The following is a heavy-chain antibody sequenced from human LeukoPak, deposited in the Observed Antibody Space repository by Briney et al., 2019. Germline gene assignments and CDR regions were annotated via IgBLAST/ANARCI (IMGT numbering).Heavy chain of an antibody. CDR3: AISSYWYYFDY. CDR2: ISSSGSTI. J-gene: IGHJ4*02. CDR1: GFTFSDYY. Sequence: GGSLRLSCAASGFTFSDYYMSWIRQAPGKGLEWVSYISSSGSTIYYADSVKGRFTISRDNAKNSLYLQMNSLRAEDTAVYYCAISSYWYYFDYWGQGTLVTVSS. D-gene: IGHD2-15*01. V-gene: IGHV3-11*04.